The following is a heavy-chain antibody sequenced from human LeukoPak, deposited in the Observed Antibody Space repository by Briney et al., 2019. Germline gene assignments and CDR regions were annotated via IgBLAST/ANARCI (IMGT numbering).Heavy chain of an antibody. D-gene: IGHD5-18*01. J-gene: IGHJ4*02. CDR3: ARDSYSYGPSYFDY. Sequence: GGSLRLSCAASGFTFSNYSMNWVRQAPGKGLEWVSYISSSSSTIYYANSVKGRFTISRDNAKNSLYLQMNSLRAEDTAVYYCARDSYSYGPSYFDYWGQGTLVTVSS. CDR1: GFTFSNYS. V-gene: IGHV3-48*01. CDR2: ISSSSSTI.